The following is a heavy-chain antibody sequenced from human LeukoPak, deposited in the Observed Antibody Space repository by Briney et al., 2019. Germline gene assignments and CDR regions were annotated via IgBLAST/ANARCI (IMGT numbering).Heavy chain of an antibody. CDR2: MNPNSGNT. Sequence: ASVKVSCKASGYTFTSYVINWVRQATGQGLEWMGWMNPNSGNTGYAQKFQGRVTMTRNTSISTAYMELSSLRSEDTAVYYCARGYDSSGYWAYWGQGTLVTVPS. D-gene: IGHD3-22*01. J-gene: IGHJ4*02. CDR1: GYTFTSYV. V-gene: IGHV1-8*01. CDR3: ARGYDSSGYWAY.